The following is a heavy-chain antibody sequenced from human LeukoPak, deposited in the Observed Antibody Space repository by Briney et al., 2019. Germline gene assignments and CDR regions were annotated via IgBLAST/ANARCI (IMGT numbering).Heavy chain of an antibody. Sequence: PGGSLRLSCAASGFTFSSYAMSWVRQAPGKGLEWVSAIGGSGGSTYYADSVKGWFTISRDNSKNTLYLQMNSLRAEDTAVYYCAKPNTAMVYYYYYYYMDVWGKGTTVTVSS. CDR2: IGGSGGST. D-gene: IGHD5-18*01. V-gene: IGHV3-23*01. J-gene: IGHJ6*03. CDR3: AKPNTAMVYYYYYYYMDV. CDR1: GFTFSSYA.